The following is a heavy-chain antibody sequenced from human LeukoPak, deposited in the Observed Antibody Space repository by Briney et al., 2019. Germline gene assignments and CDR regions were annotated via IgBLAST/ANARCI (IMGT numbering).Heavy chain of an antibody. Sequence: SETLSLTCTVSGGSLSCYYWSWIRQLPGKGLEWIGYIYYSGSTNYNPSLKSRVTISVDTSKNQFSLKLSSVTAADTAVYYCARRTYGDYGTNWFDPWGQGTLVTVSS. J-gene: IGHJ5*02. V-gene: IGHV4-59*08. CDR2: IYYSGST. CDR3: ARRTYGDYGTNWFDP. CDR1: GGSLSCYY. D-gene: IGHD4-17*01.